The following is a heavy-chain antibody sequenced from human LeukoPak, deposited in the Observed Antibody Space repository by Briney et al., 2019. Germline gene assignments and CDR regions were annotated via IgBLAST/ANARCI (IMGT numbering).Heavy chain of an antibody. CDR2: INHSGST. CDR3: ARDYTAVAEESDYYGMDV. Sequence: SETLSLTCAVYGGSFSGYYWSWIRQPPGKGLEWIGEINHSGSTNYNPSLMSRVPVSVDPSKNQFSLTLSSVTAADTAVYYCARDYTAVAEESDYYGMDVWGQGTTVTVSS. J-gene: IGHJ6*02. D-gene: IGHD6-19*01. CDR1: GGSFSGYY. V-gene: IGHV4-34*01.